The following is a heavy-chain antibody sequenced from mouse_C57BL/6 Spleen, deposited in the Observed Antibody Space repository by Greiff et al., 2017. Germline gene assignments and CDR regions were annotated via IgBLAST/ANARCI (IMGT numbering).Heavy chain of an antibody. CDR2: IYPGDGDT. CDR1: GYAFSSSW. D-gene: IGHD1-1*01. Sequence: VQLQQSGPELVKPGASVKISCKASGYAFSSSWMNWVKQRPGKGLEWIGRIYPGDGDTNYNGKFKGKATLTADKSSSTAYMQLSSLTSEDSAVYFCARSEPTVVATGYFDYWGQGTTLTVSS. CDR3: ARSEPTVVATGYFDY. V-gene: IGHV1-82*01. J-gene: IGHJ2*01.